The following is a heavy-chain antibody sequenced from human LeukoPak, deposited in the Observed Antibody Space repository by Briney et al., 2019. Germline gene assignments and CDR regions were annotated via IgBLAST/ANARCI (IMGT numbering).Heavy chain of an antibody. CDR3: ARHFLYGGNWSFDY. J-gene: IGHJ4*02. V-gene: IGHV4-39*01. D-gene: IGHD4-23*01. Sequence: PSETLSLTCTVSGGSISSYYWGWIRQPPGKGLEWIGSLYYSGSTYYNPSLKSRVTISVDTSKNQFSLRLSSVTAADTAVYYCARHFLYGGNWSFDYWGQGTLVTVSS. CDR1: GGSISSYY. CDR2: LYYSGST.